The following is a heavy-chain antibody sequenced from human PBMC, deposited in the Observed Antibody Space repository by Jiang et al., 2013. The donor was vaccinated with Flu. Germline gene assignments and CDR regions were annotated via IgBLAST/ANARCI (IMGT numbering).Heavy chain of an antibody. CDR1: GGSISSDTYY. V-gene: IGHV4-39*07. Sequence: PGLVKPSETLSLTCIVSGGSISSDTYYWGWIRQPPGKGLEWIGSIYYGGSTYYNPSLKSRVTISVDTSKNQFSLKLTSVTAADTAVYYCARPARPFFHYYGMDVWGQGTTVTVSS. CDR2: IYYGGST. D-gene: IGHD6-6*01. J-gene: IGHJ6*02. CDR3: ARPARPFFHYYGMDV.